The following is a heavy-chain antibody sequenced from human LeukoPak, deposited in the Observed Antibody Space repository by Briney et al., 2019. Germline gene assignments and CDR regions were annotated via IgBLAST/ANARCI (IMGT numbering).Heavy chain of an antibody. V-gene: IGHV4-39*01. CDR1: GDSISNNW. Sequence: PSGTLSLTCAVSGDSISNNWWSWVRQPPGKGLEWIGSIYYSGSTYYNPSLKSRVTISVDTSKNQFSLKLSSVTAADTAVYYCATLGGDGYKLIDYWGQGTLVTVSS. J-gene: IGHJ4*02. D-gene: IGHD5-24*01. CDR2: IYYSGST. CDR3: ATLGGDGYKLIDY.